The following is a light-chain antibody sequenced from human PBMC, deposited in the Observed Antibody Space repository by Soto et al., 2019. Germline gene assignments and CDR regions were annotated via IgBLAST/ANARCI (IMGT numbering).Light chain of an antibody. CDR1: RDISSW. CDR2: TTS. Sequence: DIQMTQSPSFVSASVGDRVTVTCRASRDISSWLAWYQQKPGKAPKLLIYTTSTLGSGVPSRFSGSRSGTDFTLTISGLQPEDFATYYCQQANRFPITFGQGTRLEIK. J-gene: IGKJ5*01. CDR3: QQANRFPIT. V-gene: IGKV1-12*01.